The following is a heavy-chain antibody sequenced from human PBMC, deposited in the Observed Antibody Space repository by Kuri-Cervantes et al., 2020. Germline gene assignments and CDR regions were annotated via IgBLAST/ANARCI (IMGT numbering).Heavy chain of an antibody. D-gene: IGHD6-13*01. V-gene: IGHV3-9*01. J-gene: IGHJ3*02. CDR1: GFTFGDYA. Sequence: GGSLRLSCTASGFTFGDYAMSWVRQAPGKGLEWVSGISWNSGSIGYADSVKGRFTISRDNAKNSLYLQMNSLRAEDTALYYCAKDLIAAAKGRGVDAFDIWGQGTMVTVSS. CDR3: AKDLIAAAKGRGVDAFDI. CDR2: ISWNSGSI.